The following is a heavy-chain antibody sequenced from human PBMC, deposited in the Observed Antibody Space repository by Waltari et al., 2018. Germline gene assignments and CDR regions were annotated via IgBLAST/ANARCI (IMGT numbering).Heavy chain of an antibody. Sequence: QVQLQESGPGLVKPLQTLSLTCTVSGASIKSGSYFWTWIRPPAGKGLLWIGRIQAGESPNCKASLKTRVTISIDTSNNQFSLNLRSVEAADTAVYYCARMALGGGYGVRDYSYYDLDVWGQGTTVTVSS. V-gene: IGHV4-61*02. D-gene: IGHD4-4*01. CDR2: IQAGESP. CDR3: ARMALGGGYGVRDYSYYDLDV. CDR1: GASIKSGSYF. J-gene: IGHJ6*02.